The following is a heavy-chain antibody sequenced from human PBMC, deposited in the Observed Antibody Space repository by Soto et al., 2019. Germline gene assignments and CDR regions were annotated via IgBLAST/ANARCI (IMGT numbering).Heavy chain of an antibody. CDR2: ISYDGSNK. Sequence: GGSLRLSCAASGFTFSSYGMHWVRQAPGKGLEWVAVISYDGSNKYYADSVKGRFTISRDNSKNTLYLQMNSLRAEDTAVYYCAKDHITPRDNPQFGGLMGYYFDYWGQGTLVTVS. D-gene: IGHD3-10*01. CDR1: GFTFSSYG. V-gene: IGHV3-30*18. J-gene: IGHJ4*02. CDR3: AKDHITPRDNPQFGGLMGYYFDY.